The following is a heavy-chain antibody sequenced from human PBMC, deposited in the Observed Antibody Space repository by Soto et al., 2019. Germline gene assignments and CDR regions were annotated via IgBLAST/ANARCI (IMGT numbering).Heavy chain of an antibody. V-gene: IGHV3-21*01. J-gene: IGHJ5*02. CDR3: ARERLRFLEWSPASHNWFDP. D-gene: IGHD3-3*01. CDR1: GFTFSSYS. CDR2: ISSSSSYI. Sequence: PGGSLRLSCAASGFTFSSYSMNWVRQAPGEGLEWVSSISSSSSYIYYADSVKGRFTISRDNAKNSLYLQMNSLRAEDTAVYYCARERLRFLEWSPASHNWFDPWGQGTLVTVSS.